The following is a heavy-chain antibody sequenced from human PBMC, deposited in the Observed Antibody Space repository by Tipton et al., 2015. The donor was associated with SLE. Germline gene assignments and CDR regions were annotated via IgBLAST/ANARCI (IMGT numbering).Heavy chain of an antibody. CDR1: GFTFGDYA. CDR3: TREEIQLWVFDY. Sequence: SLRLSCTASGFTFGDYAMSWFRQAPGEGLEWVGFIRSNAYGGTTEYAASVKGRFTISWDDSKSIAYLQMNSLKTEDTAVYYCTREEIQLWVFDYWGQGTLVTVSS. J-gene: IGHJ4*02. V-gene: IGHV3-49*03. CDR2: IRSNAYGGTT. D-gene: IGHD5-18*01.